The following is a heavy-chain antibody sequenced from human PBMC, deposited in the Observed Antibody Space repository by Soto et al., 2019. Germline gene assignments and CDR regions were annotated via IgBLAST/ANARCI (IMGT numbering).Heavy chain of an antibody. D-gene: IGHD1-20*01. CDR1: GFTFSSYA. J-gene: IGHJ3*02. CDR2: ISSNGGST. V-gene: IGHV3-64*04. CDR3: AREITYHQAFDI. Sequence: GGSLRLSCSASGFTFSSYAMHWVRQAPGKGLEYVSAISSNGGSTYYADSVKGRFTISRDNAENTLYLQMSSLRAEDTAVYYCAREITYHQAFDIWGQGTMVTVSS.